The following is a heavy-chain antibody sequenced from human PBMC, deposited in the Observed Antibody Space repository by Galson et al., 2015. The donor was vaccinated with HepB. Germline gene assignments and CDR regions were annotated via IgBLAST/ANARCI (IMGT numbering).Heavy chain of an antibody. CDR1: GFTFSTYG. CDR3: AKEVVVAGMTN. J-gene: IGHJ4*02. V-gene: IGHV3-30*18. CDR2: ISYDGSNK. D-gene: IGHD6-19*01. Sequence: SLRLSCAASGFTFSTYGMHWVRQAPGKGLEWVAVISYDGSNKYYVDSVKGRFTISRDNSKNTLYLQMNSLRAEDTAVYYCAKEVVVAGMTNWGQGTLVTVSS.